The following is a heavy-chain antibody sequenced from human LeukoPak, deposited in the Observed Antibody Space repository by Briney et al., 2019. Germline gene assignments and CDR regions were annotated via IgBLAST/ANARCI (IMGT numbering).Heavy chain of an antibody. D-gene: IGHD2-15*01. CDR3: ARDHELYCSGGSCSRMDV. J-gene: IGHJ6*03. V-gene: IGHV3-21*01. CDR1: GFTFSSYG. CDR2: ISTSSSYI. Sequence: GGSLRLSCAASGFTFSSYGMHWVRQAPGKGLEWVSSISTSSSYIYYADSVKGRFTISRDNARNSLYLQMNSLRAEDTAVYYCARDHELYCSGGSCSRMDVWGKGTTVTISS.